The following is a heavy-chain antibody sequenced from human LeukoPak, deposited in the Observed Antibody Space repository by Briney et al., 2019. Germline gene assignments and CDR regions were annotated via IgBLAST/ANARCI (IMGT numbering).Heavy chain of an antibody. D-gene: IGHD6-19*01. CDR2: IYSGGST. Sequence: PGGSLRLSCAASGFTVSSNYMSWVRQAPGKGLEWVSVIYSGGSTYYADSVKGRFTISRDNSKNTLYLQMNSLRAEDTAVYYCASNSDSSGWYYYYFDYWGQGTLVTVSS. CDR3: ASNSDSSGWYYYYFDY. CDR1: GFTVSSNY. V-gene: IGHV3-53*01. J-gene: IGHJ4*02.